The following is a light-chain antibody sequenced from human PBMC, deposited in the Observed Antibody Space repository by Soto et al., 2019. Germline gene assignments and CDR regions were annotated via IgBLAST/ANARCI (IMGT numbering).Light chain of an antibody. CDR3: CSYAGSYVV. CDR2: DVS. CDR1: SSDVGGYNY. J-gene: IGLJ2*01. Sequence: QSVLTQPRSVSGSPGQSVTISCTGTSSDVGGYNYVSWYQQHPGKAPKLMIYDVSERPSGVPDRFSGSKSGNTASLTISGLQAEDETGYYCCSYAGSYVVFGGGTKVTVL. V-gene: IGLV2-11*01.